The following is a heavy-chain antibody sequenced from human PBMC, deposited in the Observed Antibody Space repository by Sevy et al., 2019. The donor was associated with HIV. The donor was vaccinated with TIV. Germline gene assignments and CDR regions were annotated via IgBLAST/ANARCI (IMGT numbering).Heavy chain of an antibody. D-gene: IGHD2-15*01. J-gene: IGHJ5*02. CDR2: INPNSGGT. V-gene: IGHV1-2*02. CDR1: GYTFTGYY. CDR3: AKERVYCSGGTCKPGGWFDP. Sequence: ASVKVSCKASGYTFTGYYLHWVRQAPGQGLEWMGWINPNSGGTKYAQKFQGRVTMTRDTSISTAYMELGRLRSDETAVYYCAKERVYCSGGTCKPGGWFDPWGQGTLVTVSS.